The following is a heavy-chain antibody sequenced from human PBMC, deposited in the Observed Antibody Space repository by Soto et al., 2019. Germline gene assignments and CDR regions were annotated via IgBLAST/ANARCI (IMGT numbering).Heavy chain of an antibody. Sequence: GESLKISCKGSGYSFAGYWITWVRQKPGKGLEWMGRIDPSDSQTYYSPSFRGHVTISATKSITTVFLQWSSLRASDTAMYYCARQIYDSDTGPNFQYYFDSWGRGTPVTVSS. D-gene: IGHD3-22*01. CDR1: GYSFAGYW. CDR2: IDPSDSQT. CDR3: ARQIYDSDTGPNFQYYFDS. J-gene: IGHJ4*02. V-gene: IGHV5-10-1*01.